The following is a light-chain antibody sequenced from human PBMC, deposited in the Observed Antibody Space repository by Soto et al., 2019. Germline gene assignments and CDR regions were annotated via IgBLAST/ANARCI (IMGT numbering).Light chain of an antibody. CDR2: GNS. J-gene: IGLJ2*01. CDR3: QSYDSSLSGSV. Sequence: QSVLTQPPSVSGAPGQRVTISCTGSSSNIGAGYDVHWYQKLPGTAPKRLIYGNSNRPSGVPDRFSGSKSGTSASLAITGLQAEDEADYDCQSYDSSLSGSVFGGGTKLTVL. V-gene: IGLV1-40*01. CDR1: SSNIGAGYD.